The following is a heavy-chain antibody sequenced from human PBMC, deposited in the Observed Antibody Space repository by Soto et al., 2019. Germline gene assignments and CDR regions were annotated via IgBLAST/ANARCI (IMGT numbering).Heavy chain of an antibody. V-gene: IGHV1-69*12. Sequence: QVQLVQSGAEVRQPASSVKVSCKISGGTFSGYAISWVRQAPGQGLAWMGGIVPIVDTATYAKKFQGRVTITADESTSTAYMELSRLRSDDTAVYYCVRVVAIPGYPDYWGQGTLVTVSS. CDR1: GGTFSGYA. D-gene: IGHD5-12*01. J-gene: IGHJ4*02. CDR2: IVPIVDTA. CDR3: VRVVAIPGYPDY.